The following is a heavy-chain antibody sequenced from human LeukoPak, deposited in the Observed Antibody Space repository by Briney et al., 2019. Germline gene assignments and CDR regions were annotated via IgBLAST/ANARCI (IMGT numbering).Heavy chain of an antibody. CDR1: GFTVSSNY. CDR3: ASEVEALLDH. V-gene: IGHV3-30*03. D-gene: IGHD2-15*01. J-gene: IGHJ4*02. Sequence: GGSLRLSCAASGFTVSSNYMSWVRQAPGMGLEWVAATSYEGNGTFYAGSVKGRFTMSRDSSNNMVYLQMNSLRHEDTALYYCASEVEALLDHWGQGTLVTVSS. CDR2: TSYEGNGT.